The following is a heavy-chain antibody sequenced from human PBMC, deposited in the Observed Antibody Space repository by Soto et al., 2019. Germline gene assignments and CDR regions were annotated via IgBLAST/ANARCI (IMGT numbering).Heavy chain of an antibody. CDR1: GYTFTSYD. V-gene: IGHV1-8*01. Sequence: ASVKVSCKASGYTFTSYDINWVRQATGQGLEWMGWMNPNSGNTGYAQKFQGRVTMTRNTSISTAYMELSSLRSEDTAVYYCARSGGLDRDFNYWGQGSLVTSPQ. CDR2: MNPNSGNT. J-gene: IGHJ4*02. CDR3: ARSGGLDRDFNY. D-gene: IGHD2-15*01.